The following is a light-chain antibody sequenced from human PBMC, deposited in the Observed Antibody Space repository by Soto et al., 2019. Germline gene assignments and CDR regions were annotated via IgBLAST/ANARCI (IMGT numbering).Light chain of an antibody. Sequence: QSVLTQPPSVSGAPGQRVTISCTGGSSNIGAGYDVHWYQQLPGTAPKLLIYGNSNRPSGVPDRFSGSKSGTSASLAITGLQGEDEAGYYCQWYVHSLSGYVLFGGGTQRTVL. CDR3: QWYVHSLSGYVL. CDR2: GNS. CDR1: SSNIGAGYD. V-gene: IGLV1-40*01. J-gene: IGLJ2*01.